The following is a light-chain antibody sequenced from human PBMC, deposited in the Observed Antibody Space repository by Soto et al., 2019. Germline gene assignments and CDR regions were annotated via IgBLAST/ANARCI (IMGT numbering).Light chain of an antibody. CDR2: EVS. Sequence: QSVLTQPPSASGSPGQSVTISCTGTSSDVGIYKYVSWYQHHPGKAPKLILYEVSKRPSGVPDRFSGSKSGNTASLTVSGLQAEDEADYYCSSYAKNSNCSFLFGNGTKVTVL. CDR1: SSDVGIYKY. J-gene: IGLJ1*01. V-gene: IGLV2-8*01. CDR3: SSYAKNSNCSFL.